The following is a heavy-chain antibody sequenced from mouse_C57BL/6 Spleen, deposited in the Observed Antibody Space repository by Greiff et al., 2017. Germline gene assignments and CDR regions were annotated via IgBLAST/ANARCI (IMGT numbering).Heavy chain of an antibody. CDR3: ARSLYGSRFDY. V-gene: IGHV1-80*01. D-gene: IGHD1-1*01. CDR2: IYPGDGDT. J-gene: IGHJ2*01. Sequence: VKLMESGAELVKPGASVKISCKASGYAFSSYWMNWVKQRPGKGLEWIGQIYPGDGDTNYNGKFKGKATLTADKSSSTAYMQLSSLTSEDSAVYFCARSLYGSRFDYWGQGTTLTVSS. CDR1: GYAFSSYW.